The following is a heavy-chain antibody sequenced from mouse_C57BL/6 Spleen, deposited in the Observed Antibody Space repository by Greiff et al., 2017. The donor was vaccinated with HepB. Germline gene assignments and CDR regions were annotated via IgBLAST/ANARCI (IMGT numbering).Heavy chain of an antibody. CDR1: GFTFSDYG. J-gene: IGHJ3*01. V-gene: IGHV5-17*01. Sequence: EVKVVESGGGLVKPGGSLKLSCAASGFTFSDYGMHWVRQAPEKGLEWVAYISSGSSTIYYADTVKGRFTISRDNAKNTLFLQMTSLRSEDTAMYYCARGDVGFAYWGQGTLVTVSA. D-gene: IGHD3-3*01. CDR3: ARGDVGFAY. CDR2: ISSGSSTI.